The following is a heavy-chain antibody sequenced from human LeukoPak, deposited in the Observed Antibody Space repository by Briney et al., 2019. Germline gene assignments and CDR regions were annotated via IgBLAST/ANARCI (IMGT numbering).Heavy chain of an antibody. J-gene: IGHJ4*02. Sequence: PGGSLRLSCAASGFTFSSYAMSWVRQAPGKGLEWVSAISGSGGSTYYADSVKGRFTISRDNSKNTLYLQMNSLRAEDTAVYYCAKVVQYDFWSGYYTFDYWGQGTLVTVSS. CDR3: AKVVQYDFWSGYYTFDY. D-gene: IGHD3-3*01. CDR2: ISGSGGST. CDR1: GFTFSSYA. V-gene: IGHV3-23*01.